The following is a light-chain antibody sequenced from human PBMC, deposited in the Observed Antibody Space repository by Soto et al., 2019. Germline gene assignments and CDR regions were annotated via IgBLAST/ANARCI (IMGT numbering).Light chain of an antibody. CDR2: DVS. Sequence: DIQMTQSPSPASAPVEDSVTITCRKTQSISSRLDRYPQKPGKAPKLLIYDVSSLQSGGPSSFSGSGSGTEFTITIISLQPDDFATYYVLQNNRYPLTSGGPTKVEI. J-gene: IGKJ4*01. CDR3: LQNNRYPLT. V-gene: IGKV1D-12*01. CDR1: QSISSR.